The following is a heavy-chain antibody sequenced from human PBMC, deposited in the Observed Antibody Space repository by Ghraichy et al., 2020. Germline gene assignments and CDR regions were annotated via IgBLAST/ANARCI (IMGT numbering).Heavy chain of an antibody. CDR3: AKRSSCSSGYFDY. V-gene: IGHV3-23*01. CDR2: ITDSGEYT. J-gene: IGHJ4*02. D-gene: IGHD6-6*01. CDR1: GFTFASYS. Sequence: GGSLRLSCAASGFTFASYSMSWVRQAPGKGLEWVSAITDSGEYTNFADSVKGRFTISRDNSENTLYLQMNSLRAEDTAVYYCAKRSSCSSGYFDYWGQGALVTVSS.